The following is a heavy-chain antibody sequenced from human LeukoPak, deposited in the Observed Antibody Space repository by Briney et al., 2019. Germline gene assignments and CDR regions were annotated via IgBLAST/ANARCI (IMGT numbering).Heavy chain of an antibody. CDR1: GGSISSSSDF. Sequence: SETLSLTCTVSGGSISSSSDFWGWIRQPPGKGLECIGKVHYSGNTYYNPSLKSRVTISVDTSKNQFSLKLRSVTAADTAVYYCARQDNIGYCSSTNCPNWYFDLWGRGTLVTVSS. CDR3: ARQDNIGYCSSTNCPNWYFDL. D-gene: IGHD2-2*01. J-gene: IGHJ2*01. CDR2: VHYSGNT. V-gene: IGHV4-39*01.